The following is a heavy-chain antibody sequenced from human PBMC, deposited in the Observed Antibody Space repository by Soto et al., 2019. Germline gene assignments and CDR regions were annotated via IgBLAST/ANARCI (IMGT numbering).Heavy chain of an antibody. J-gene: IGHJ4*02. CDR1: GGIFTRYD. CDR2: IIPIFGTA. Sequence: QVQLVQSGAEVKTPGSSVKVSCKASGGIFTRYDIRWVRQAPGQGLEWMGAIIPIFGTANYAQKFQGRVTITAAATTSTAYMELSSLRSEDTAMYYCAINEGRDVSTFDYWGQGTLVTVSS. D-gene: IGHD3-10*02. CDR3: AINEGRDVSTFDY. V-gene: IGHV1-69*01.